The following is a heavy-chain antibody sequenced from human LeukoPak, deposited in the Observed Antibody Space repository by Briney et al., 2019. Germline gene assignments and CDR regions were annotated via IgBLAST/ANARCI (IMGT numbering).Heavy chain of an antibody. CDR3: ARGRDYDILTGLRD. V-gene: IGHV4-34*01. Sequence: TSETLSLTCAVYGGSFSGYYWSWIRQPPGKGLEWIGEINHSGSTNYNPSLKSRVTISVDTSKNQFSLKLSSVTAADTAVYYCARGRDYDILTGLRDWGQGTLVTVSS. J-gene: IGHJ4*02. CDR2: INHSGST. D-gene: IGHD3-9*01. CDR1: GGSFSGYY.